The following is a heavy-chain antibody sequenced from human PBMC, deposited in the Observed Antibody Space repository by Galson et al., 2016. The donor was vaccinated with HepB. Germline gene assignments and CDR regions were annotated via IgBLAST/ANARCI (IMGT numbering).Heavy chain of an antibody. Sequence: SLRLSCAASNFMFSDYPMSWIRQAPGKGLEWLSYISSDGTVIYYADSVKGRFSISRDNAKNSLYLQMNSLRAEDTAVYYCASWWQTPASYFDYWGQGTLVTVSS. CDR2: ISSDGTVI. V-gene: IGHV3-11*04. J-gene: IGHJ4*02. D-gene: IGHD2-8*02. CDR1: NFMFSDYP. CDR3: ASWWQTPASYFDY.